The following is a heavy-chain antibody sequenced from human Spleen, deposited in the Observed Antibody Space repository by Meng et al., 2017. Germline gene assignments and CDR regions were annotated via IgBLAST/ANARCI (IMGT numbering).Heavy chain of an antibody. Sequence: QVQLAQSGAEVKKPGASVKVSCKASGYTFTGYYMNWVRQAPGQGLEWMGRINPSSGGTIYAQKFQGRVTMTRDTSISTAYMELSRLRSDDTAVYYCARDEGLAAAGSGNDYWGQGTLVTVSS. D-gene: IGHD6-13*01. V-gene: IGHV1-2*06. CDR2: INPSSGGT. CDR1: GYTFTGYY. J-gene: IGHJ4*02. CDR3: ARDEGLAAAGSGNDY.